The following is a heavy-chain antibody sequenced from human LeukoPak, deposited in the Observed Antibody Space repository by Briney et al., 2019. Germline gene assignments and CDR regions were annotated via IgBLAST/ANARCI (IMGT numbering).Heavy chain of an antibody. D-gene: IGHD5-12*01. CDR1: GFTFSSYG. J-gene: IGHJ4*02. Sequence: GGSLRLSCAASGFTFSSYGMHWVRQAPGKGLDWVAGIWYDGSNKYYADSVKGRFTISRDNSKNTLYLQMNSLRAGDTAVYYCAKDQRYSGYDAGDYWGQGTLVTVSS. CDR2: IWYDGSNK. CDR3: AKDQRYSGYDAGDY. V-gene: IGHV3-33*06.